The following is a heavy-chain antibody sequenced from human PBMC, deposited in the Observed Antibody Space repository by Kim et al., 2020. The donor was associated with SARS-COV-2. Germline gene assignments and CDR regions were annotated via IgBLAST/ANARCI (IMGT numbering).Heavy chain of an antibody. CDR1: GYTFTSYG. V-gene: IGHV1-18*04. D-gene: IGHD6-6*01. CDR2: ISAYNGNT. Sequence: ASVKVSCKASGYTFTSYGISWVRQAPGQGLEWMGWISAYNGNTNYAQKLQGRVTMTTDTSTSTAYMELRSLRSDDTAVYYCARDRYSSSSWPGWGVDYWGQGTLVTVSS. J-gene: IGHJ4*02. CDR3: ARDRYSSSSWPGWGVDY.